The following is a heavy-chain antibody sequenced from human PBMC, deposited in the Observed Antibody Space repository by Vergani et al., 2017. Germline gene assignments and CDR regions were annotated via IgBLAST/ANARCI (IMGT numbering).Heavy chain of an antibody. CDR3: ARDQTGYSRDWSTYFFYMDV. Sequence: QLQLQESDSRLVNPSQTLSLICTLSCDAISRDTYSWNWVRQPPGKPLEWIGSVYYSGTTYYNPSLGGRVTMSIDKSKNHFSLTLTSVTAADSAFYFCARDQTGYSRDWSTYFFYMDVWGKGTAVTVSS. V-gene: IGHV4-30-2*01. CDR2: VYYSGTT. J-gene: IGHJ6*03. D-gene: IGHD3/OR15-3a*01. CDR1: CDAISRDTYS.